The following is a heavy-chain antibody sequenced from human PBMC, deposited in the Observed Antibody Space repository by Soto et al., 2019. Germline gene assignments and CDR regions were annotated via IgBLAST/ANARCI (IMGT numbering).Heavy chain of an antibody. CDR1: GASISSSY. CDR3: ARGYYDSRGQSNTFDV. V-gene: IGHV4-59*01. J-gene: IGHJ3*01. D-gene: IGHD3-22*01. Sequence: PSGTLSLTCTVSGASISSSYWGWIRQSPGKGLEWIGYVHYSGGTKDNPSLNGRVSLSIDTSKNQFSLKLSSVAAADTAVYYCARGYYDSRGQSNTFDVWGQGTMVTVSS. CDR2: VHYSGGT.